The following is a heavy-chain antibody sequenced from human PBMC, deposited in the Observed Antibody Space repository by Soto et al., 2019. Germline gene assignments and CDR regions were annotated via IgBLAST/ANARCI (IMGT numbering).Heavy chain of an antibody. CDR2: IYWNDDK. CDR3: AHSGTEYYGSGSYSYFDY. D-gene: IGHD3-10*01. Sequence: QITLKESGPTLVKPTQTLTLTCTFSGFSLSTSGVGVGWIRQPPGKALEWLALIYWNDDKRYSPSLKSRLTITKDTSKNQVVLTMTNMDPVDTATYYCAHSGTEYYGSGSYSYFDYWGQGTLVTVSS. V-gene: IGHV2-5*01. CDR1: GFSLSTSGVG. J-gene: IGHJ4*02.